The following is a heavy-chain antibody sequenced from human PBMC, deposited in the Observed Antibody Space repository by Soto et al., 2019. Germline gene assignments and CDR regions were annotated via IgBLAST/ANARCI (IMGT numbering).Heavy chain of an antibody. J-gene: IGHJ4*02. CDR3: ERLTNGWDFDY. V-gene: IGHV5-51*01. Sequence: PGESLKISCKGSGYNFISYWIGWVRQMPGKGLEWMGIIYPGDSDTRYSPSFQGQVTISADKSINTAYLQWSSLKASDTAMYYCERLTNGWDFDYWGQGALVTVSS. D-gene: IGHD1-26*01. CDR2: IYPGDSDT. CDR1: GYNFISYW.